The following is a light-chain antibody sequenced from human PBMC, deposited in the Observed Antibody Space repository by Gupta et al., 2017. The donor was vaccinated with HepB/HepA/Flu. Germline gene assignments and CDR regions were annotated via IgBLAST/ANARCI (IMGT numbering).Light chain of an antibody. V-gene: IGKV3-20*01. J-gene: IGKJ3*01. Sequence: EIVLTQYPGTLSLSPGERATLSCRASQSVSSSYLAWYQQKPGQAPRLLIYCASSRATGIPDRFSGSQSGTDFTLTISRLEPEDFAVYYCQQYGSSLFTFGPGTKVEIK. CDR3: QQYGSSLFT. CDR2: CAS. CDR1: QSVSSSY.